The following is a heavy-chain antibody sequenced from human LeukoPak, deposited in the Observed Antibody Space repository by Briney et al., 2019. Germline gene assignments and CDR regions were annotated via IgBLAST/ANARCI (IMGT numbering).Heavy chain of an antibody. J-gene: IGHJ4*02. CDR2: ISSSGSTI. Sequence: GGSLRLSCAASGFTFSSYEMNWVRQAPGKGLEWISYISSSGSTICYADSVKGRFTISRDNAKSSLYLQMNSLRAEDTAVYYCARGSTSSDSYGYYWGQGILVTVSS. CDR1: GFTFSSYE. D-gene: IGHD5-18*01. V-gene: IGHV3-48*03. CDR3: ARGSTSSDSYGYY.